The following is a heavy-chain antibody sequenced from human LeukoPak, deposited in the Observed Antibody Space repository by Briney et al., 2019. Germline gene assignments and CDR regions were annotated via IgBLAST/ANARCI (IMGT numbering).Heavy chain of an antibody. V-gene: IGHV3-15*01. D-gene: IGHD3-10*01. CDR2: IKSETDGGTA. J-gene: IGHJ4*02. CDR1: GFTVSNTY. Sequence: PGGSLRLSCAASGFTVSNTYMSWVRQAPGKGLEWVGRIKSETDGGTADHAAPVKGRFTISRDDSKSTLFLQMNSLRVEDTAVYFCATRKVRGVWFYLDYWGQGTLVTVSS. CDR3: ATRKVRGVWFYLDY.